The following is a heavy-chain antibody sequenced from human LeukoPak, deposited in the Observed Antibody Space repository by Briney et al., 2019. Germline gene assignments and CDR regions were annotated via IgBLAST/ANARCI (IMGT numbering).Heavy chain of an antibody. CDR2: INPNGGST. CDR3: ARDLRAHYYDSSGYLSY. CDR1: GYTFTSYY. Sequence: GASVKVSCKASGYTFTSYYMHWLRQAPGQGLEWMGIINPNGGSTSYAQKFQGRVTMTRDTSTSTVYMELSSLRSEDTAVYYCARDLRAHYYDSSGYLSYWGQGTLVTVSS. J-gene: IGHJ4*02. V-gene: IGHV1-46*01. D-gene: IGHD3-22*01.